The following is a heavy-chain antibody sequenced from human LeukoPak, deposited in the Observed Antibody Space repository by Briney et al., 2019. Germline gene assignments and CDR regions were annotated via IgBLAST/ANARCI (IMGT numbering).Heavy chain of an antibody. V-gene: IGHV1-8*03. J-gene: IGHJ6*03. CDR2: MNPNSGNT. D-gene: IGHD3-3*02. CDR3: ERGLEHFLTGYPHYYYYMDV. Sequence: ASVKVSCKASGYTFTSYDINWVRQATGQGLEWMGWMNPNSGNTGYAQKFQGRVTITRNTSISTAYMELSSLRSEDTAVYYCERGLEHFLTGYPHYYYYMDVWGKGTTVTVSS. CDR1: GYTFTSYD.